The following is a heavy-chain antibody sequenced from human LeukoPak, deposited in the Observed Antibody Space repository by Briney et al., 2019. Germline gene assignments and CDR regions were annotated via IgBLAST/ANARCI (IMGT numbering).Heavy chain of an antibody. CDR2: IIPIFATA. CDR1: GGTFSNYA. CDR3: ARGNPYYYGSGSSGY. V-gene: IGHV1-69*06. D-gene: IGHD3-10*01. J-gene: IGHJ4*02. Sequence: ASVKVSCKASGGTFSNYAFNWVRQAPGQGLEWMGGIIPIFATANYAQRFQGRVSITADKSTITAYMELSSLRSEDTAVYYCARGNPYYYGSGSSGYWGQGTLVTVSS.